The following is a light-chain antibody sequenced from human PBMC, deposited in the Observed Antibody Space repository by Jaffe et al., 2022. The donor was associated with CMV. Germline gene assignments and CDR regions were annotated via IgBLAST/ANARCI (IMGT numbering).Light chain of an antibody. CDR1: QSISSN. Sequence: EILMTQSPATLSVSPGERATLSCRASQSISSNLAWYQQKPGQAPRLLIYGASTRAIGIPARFSGSGSETEFILTISSLQSEDFATYYCQQYNNWPQTFGRGTKVEIE. J-gene: IGKJ1*01. V-gene: IGKV3-15*01. CDR3: QQYNNWPQT. CDR2: GAS.